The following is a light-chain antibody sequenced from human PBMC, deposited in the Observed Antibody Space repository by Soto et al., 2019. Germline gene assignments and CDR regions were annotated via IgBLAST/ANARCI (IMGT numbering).Light chain of an antibody. CDR3: QQRGSWPAT. Sequence: DIQMTQSPSSLSASVGDRVTLTCRASQDISHYLAWYQQRPGRVPKLLIYYVVNLQLGVPSRFSGSGSGTDFTLTISSLEAEDSAVYYCQQRGSWPATFGPGTKVDIK. V-gene: IGKV1-27*01. CDR2: YVV. J-gene: IGKJ3*01. CDR1: QDISHY.